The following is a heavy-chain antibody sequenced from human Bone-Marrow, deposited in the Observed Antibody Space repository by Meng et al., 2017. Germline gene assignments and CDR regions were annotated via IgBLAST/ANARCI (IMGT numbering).Heavy chain of an antibody. J-gene: IGHJ6*02. D-gene: IGHD3-22*01. V-gene: IGHV3-23*01. CDR3: AKLSSESGYYRSYYYGMDV. Sequence: ETLSLTCAASGFTFSSYAMSWVRQAPGKGLEWVSAISGSGGSTYYADSVKGRFTISRDNSKNTLYLQMNSLRAEDTAVYYCAKLSSESGYYRSYYYGMDVWGQGTTVTVSS. CDR2: ISGSGGST. CDR1: GFTFSSYA.